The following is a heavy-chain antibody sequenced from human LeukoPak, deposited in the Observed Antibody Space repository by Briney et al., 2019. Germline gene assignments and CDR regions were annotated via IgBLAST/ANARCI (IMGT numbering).Heavy chain of an antibody. D-gene: IGHD1-26*01. CDR2: ISGSGGGT. CDR3: AKDLGRYRNNFFDY. J-gene: IGHJ4*02. V-gene: IGHV3-23*01. Sequence: GGSLRLSCAASGFTLSSIAMSWVRQAPDKGLEWVSTISGSGGGTYYADSVKGRFTISRDDSKNTLYLQMNSLRADDTAVYYCAKDLGRYRNNFFDYWGQGNLVTVSS. CDR1: GFTLSSIA.